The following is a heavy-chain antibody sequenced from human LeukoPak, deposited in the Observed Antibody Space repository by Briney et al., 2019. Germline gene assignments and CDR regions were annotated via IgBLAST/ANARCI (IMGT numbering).Heavy chain of an antibody. V-gene: IGHV3-7*03. CDR2: IKQDRSEK. J-gene: IGHJ4*02. D-gene: IGHD2-15*01. CDR1: GFTFTNYW. Sequence: PGGSLRLSCAASGFTFTNYWMSWVRQAPGKGLELVANIKQDRSEKYYVDSVKGRFTISRDNSKNTLYLQMNSLRAEDTAVYYCAKDLGIVVVVAANWGQGTLVTVSS. CDR3: AKDLGIVVVVAAN.